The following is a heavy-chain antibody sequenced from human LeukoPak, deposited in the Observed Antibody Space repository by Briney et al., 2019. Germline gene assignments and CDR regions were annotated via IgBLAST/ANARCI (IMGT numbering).Heavy chain of an antibody. CDR1: GDTLTELS. V-gene: IGHV1-24*01. Sequence: ASVKVSCKVSGDTLTELSIHWVRQAPGKGLEWVGGFDPEDGETIYAQKFQGRVTMTEDTSTDTAYMELSSLRSEDTAVYYCATVRDGSGWYNWFDPWGQGTLVTVSS. J-gene: IGHJ5*02. D-gene: IGHD6-19*01. CDR3: ATVRDGSGWYNWFDP. CDR2: FDPEDGET.